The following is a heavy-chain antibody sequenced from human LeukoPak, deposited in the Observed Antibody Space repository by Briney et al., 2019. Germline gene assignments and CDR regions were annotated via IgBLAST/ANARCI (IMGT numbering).Heavy chain of an antibody. D-gene: IGHD5-18*01. CDR2: INHSGST. J-gene: IGHJ4*02. CDR3: ARGLRQRGYSYGRYFDY. Sequence: PSETLSLTCAVYGGSFSGYYWSWIRQPPGKGLEWIGEINHSGSTNYNPSLKSRVTISVDTSKNQFSLKLSSVTAADTAVYYCARGLRQRGYSYGRYFDYWGQGTLVTVSS. CDR1: GGSFSGYY. V-gene: IGHV4-34*01.